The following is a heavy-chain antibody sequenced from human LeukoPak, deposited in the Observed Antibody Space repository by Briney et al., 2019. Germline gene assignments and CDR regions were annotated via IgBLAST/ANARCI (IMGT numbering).Heavy chain of an antibody. D-gene: IGHD2-15*01. Sequence: ASVKVSCKASGYTFTSYAMNWVRQAPGQGLEWMGWINTNTGNPTYAQGFTGRFVFSLDTSVSTAYLQISSLKAEDTAVYYCARPISPFCSGGSCPITYWGQGTLVTVSS. CDR3: ARPISPFCSGGSCPITY. J-gene: IGHJ4*02. CDR2: INTNTGNP. CDR1: GYTFTSYA. V-gene: IGHV7-4-1*02.